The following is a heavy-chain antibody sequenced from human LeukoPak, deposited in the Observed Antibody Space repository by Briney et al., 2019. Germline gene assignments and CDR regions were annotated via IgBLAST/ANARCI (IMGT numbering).Heavy chain of an antibody. D-gene: IGHD2-2*02. CDR2: ISGSGGST. V-gene: IGHV3-23*01. Sequence: GGSLRLSCAASGFTFSSYAMSWVREAPGKGLEWVSAISGSGGSTYYADSVKGRFTISRDNSKNTLYLQMNSLRAEDTAVYCCAKGPNIVVVPAAIDWGQGTLVTVSS. CDR3: AKGPNIVVVPAAID. J-gene: IGHJ4*02. CDR1: GFTFSSYA.